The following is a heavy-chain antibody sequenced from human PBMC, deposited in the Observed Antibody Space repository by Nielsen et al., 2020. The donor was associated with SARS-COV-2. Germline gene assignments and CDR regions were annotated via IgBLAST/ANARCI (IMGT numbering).Heavy chain of an antibody. D-gene: IGHD2/OR15-2a*01. CDR2: IWYDGSNK. CDR3: ATFRDAFDI. J-gene: IGHJ3*02. V-gene: IGHV3-30*02. CDR1: GFTFNTYA. Sequence: GESLKISCAASGFTFNTYAMHWVRQAPDKGLEWVAAIWYDGSNKYYTDSVKGRFTISRDNSKNTLCLQMNSLRAEDTAVYYCATFRDAFDIWGQGTMVTVSS.